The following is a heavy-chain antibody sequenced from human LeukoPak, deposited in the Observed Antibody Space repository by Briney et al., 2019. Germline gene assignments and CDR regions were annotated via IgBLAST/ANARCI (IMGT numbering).Heavy chain of an antibody. J-gene: IGHJ3*02. CDR1: GFTFRSYG. CDR2: IRYDGSNK. D-gene: IGHD3-22*01. V-gene: IGHV3-30*02. CDR3: AKDHNYYDGSGPPGAFDI. Sequence: PGGSLRLSCAASGFTFRSYGIHWVRQAPGKGLEWVAFIRYDGSNKYYADSVKGRFTISRDNSKNTLYLQMNSLRAEDTAVYYCAKDHNYYDGSGPPGAFDIWGQGTMVTVSS.